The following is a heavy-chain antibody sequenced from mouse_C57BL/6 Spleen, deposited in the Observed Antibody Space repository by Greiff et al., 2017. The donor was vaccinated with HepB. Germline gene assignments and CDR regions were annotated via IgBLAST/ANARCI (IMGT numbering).Heavy chain of an antibody. CDR1: GYSITSGYY. D-gene: IGHD1-1*01. CDR2: ISYDGSN. J-gene: IGHJ3*01. CDR3: ARDNYGSFLFAY. V-gene: IGHV3-6*01. Sequence: ESGPGLVKPSQSLSLTCSVTGYSITSGYYWNWIRQFPGNKLEWMGYISYDGSNNYNPSLKNRISITRDTSKNQFFLKLNSVTTEDTATYYCARDNYGSFLFAYWGQGTLVTVSA.